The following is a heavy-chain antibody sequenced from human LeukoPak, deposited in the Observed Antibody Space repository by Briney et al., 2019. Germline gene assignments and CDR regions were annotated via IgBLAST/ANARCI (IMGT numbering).Heavy chain of an antibody. CDR1: GFTFSSYA. V-gene: IGHV3-23*01. CDR2: ISGSGGST. J-gene: IGHJ4*02. Sequence: PGGSLRLSCAASGFTFSSYAMSWVRQAPGKGLEWVSAISGSGGSTYYADSVKGRFTISRDNSKNTLDLQMNSLRAEDTAVYYCAKGDGGQWLFYFDYWGQGTLVTVSS. CDR3: AKGDGGQWLFYFDY. D-gene: IGHD6-19*01.